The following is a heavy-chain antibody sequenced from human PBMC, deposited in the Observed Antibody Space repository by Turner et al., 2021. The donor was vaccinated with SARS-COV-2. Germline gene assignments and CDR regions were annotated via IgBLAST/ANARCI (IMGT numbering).Heavy chain of an antibody. CDR2: IWYDGSNK. V-gene: IGHV3-33*01. Sequence: QVQLVESGGGVVQPGRSLRLSCAASGFTFSSYGMHWVRQAPGKGLEWVALIWYDGSNKYYADSVEGRFTISRDNSKNTLYLQMYILRAEDTAVYYCARDLFQDYGSGSYRLDYWGQGTLVTVSS. CDR1: GFTFSSYG. D-gene: IGHD3-10*01. J-gene: IGHJ4*02. CDR3: ARDLFQDYGSGSYRLDY.